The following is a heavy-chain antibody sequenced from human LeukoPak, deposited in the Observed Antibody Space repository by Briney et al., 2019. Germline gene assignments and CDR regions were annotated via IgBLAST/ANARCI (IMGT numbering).Heavy chain of an antibody. CDR1: GFTFSSYS. V-gene: IGHV3-48*04. J-gene: IGHJ4*02. Sequence: GGSLRLSCAASGFTFSSYSMNWVRQAPGKGLEWVSYISSSGSTIYYADSVKGRFTISRDNAKNSLYLQMNSLRAEDTAVYYCARDRCSSTSCYGDYWGQGTLVTVSS. CDR2: ISSSGSTI. D-gene: IGHD2-2*01. CDR3: ARDRCSSTSCYGDY.